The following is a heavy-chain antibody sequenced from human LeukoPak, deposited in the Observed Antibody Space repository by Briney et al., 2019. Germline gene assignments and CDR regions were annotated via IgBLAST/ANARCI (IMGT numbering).Heavy chain of an antibody. Sequence: RPGGSLRLSCSASQFTFCYYAMTWVRQAPGKGLEWVSGISSSGDYTYYTDSVKGRFTISGDNSKNTLYLQMNSLRAEDTAVYYCARQRYSGSYYRYYYGMDVWGQGTTVTVSS. J-gene: IGHJ6*02. CDR3: ARQRYSGSYYRYYYGMDV. D-gene: IGHD1-26*01. CDR1: QFTFCYYA. CDR2: ISSSGDYT. V-gene: IGHV3-23*01.